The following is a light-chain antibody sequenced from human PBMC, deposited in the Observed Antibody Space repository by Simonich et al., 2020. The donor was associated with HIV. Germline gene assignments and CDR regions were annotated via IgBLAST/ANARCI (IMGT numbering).Light chain of an antibody. CDR1: QSILNRSNKQKS. CDR2: WAS. J-gene: IGKJ2*01. Sequence: DIVITQSPDSLAVSLCESATINCKSIQSILNRSNKQKSLPWYQQKPGQPPKLLIYWASTREAGVPDRFSGSGSGTDFTRTISSLQAEDVAVYYCQHYYTIPYTFGQGTKLEIK. V-gene: IGKV4-1*01. CDR3: QHYYTIPYT.